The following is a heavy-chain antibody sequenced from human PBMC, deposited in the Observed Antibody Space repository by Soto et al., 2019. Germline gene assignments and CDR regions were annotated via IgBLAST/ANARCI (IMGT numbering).Heavy chain of an antibody. D-gene: IGHD2-2*01. Sequence: QVQLQEPGPGLVKPSQTLSLTCTVSGCSISSGGYYWSWIRQHPGKGLECIGYIYYSGSTYYNPSLKSRVTMSVDTSKSQFSLKLSSVTAADTAVYYCAGTIVVVPAAFPEAFDICGQGTMVTVSS. CDR3: AGTIVVVPAAFPEAFDI. CDR2: IYYSGST. J-gene: IGHJ3*02. V-gene: IGHV4-31*03. CDR1: GCSISSGGYY.